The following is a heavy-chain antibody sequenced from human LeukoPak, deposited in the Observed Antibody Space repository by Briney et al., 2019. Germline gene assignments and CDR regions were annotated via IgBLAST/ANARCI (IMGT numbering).Heavy chain of an antibody. V-gene: IGHV3-33*01. CDR3: ARDYDSSGYSYYFDY. Sequence: PGGSLRLSCAASGFTFSSYGMHWVRQAPGKGLEWVAVIWYDGSNKYYADSVKGRFTISRDHSKNTLYLQMNSLRAEDTAVYYCARDYDSSGYSYYFDYWGQGTLVTVSS. CDR1: GFTFSSYG. CDR2: IWYDGSNK. J-gene: IGHJ4*02. D-gene: IGHD3-22*01.